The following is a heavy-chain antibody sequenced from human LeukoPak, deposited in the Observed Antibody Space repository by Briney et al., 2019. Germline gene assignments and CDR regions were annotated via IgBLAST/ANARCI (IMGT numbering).Heavy chain of an antibody. CDR2: IYYSGST. Sequence: PSETLSLTCTVSGGSISSYYWTWIRQPPGKGLEWIGYIYYSGSTNYNPSLKSRVTISVDTSKNQFSLKLSSVTAADTAVYYCARLSFSGLAFDIWGQGTMVTVSS. D-gene: IGHD1-26*01. CDR3: ARLSFSGLAFDI. CDR1: GGSISSYY. J-gene: IGHJ3*02. V-gene: IGHV4-59*01.